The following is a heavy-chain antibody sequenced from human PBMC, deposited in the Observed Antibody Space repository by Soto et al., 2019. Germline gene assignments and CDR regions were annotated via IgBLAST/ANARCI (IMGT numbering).Heavy chain of an antibody. V-gene: IGHV3-33*01. D-gene: IGHD3-3*01. Sequence: QVQLVESGGGVVQPGRSLRLSCAASGFTFSSYGMHWVRQAPGKGLEWVAVIWYDGSNKYYADSVKGRFTISRDNSKNTLYLQMNSLRAEDTAVYYCARDGGKTYYDFWSGYYVPSYFDYRGQGTLVTVSS. CDR2: IWYDGSNK. CDR1: GFTFSSYG. CDR3: ARDGGKTYYDFWSGYYVPSYFDY. J-gene: IGHJ4*02.